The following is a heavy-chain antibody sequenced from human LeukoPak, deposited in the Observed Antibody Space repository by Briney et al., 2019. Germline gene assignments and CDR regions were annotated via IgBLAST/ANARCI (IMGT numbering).Heavy chain of an antibody. J-gene: IGHJ5*02. Sequence: SETLSLTCTVSGDSISSNYWSWIRQPPGKGLEWIGYVSSSGSTNSNPSLKSRVTISLGTSKNQFSLKLSSVTAADTAVYYCAKVPGSSWYIRFDPWGQGTLVTVSS. CDR1: GDSISSNY. D-gene: IGHD6-13*01. CDR2: VSSSGST. V-gene: IGHV4-59*01. CDR3: AKVPGSSWYIRFDP.